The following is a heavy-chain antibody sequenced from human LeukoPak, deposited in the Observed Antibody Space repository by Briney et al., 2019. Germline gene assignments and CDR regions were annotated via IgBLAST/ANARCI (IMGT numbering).Heavy chain of an antibody. CDR2: IYPADSDI. CDR3: ARQPGAGWFDP. V-gene: IGHV5-51*01. J-gene: IGHJ5*02. Sequence: GESLKISCKGSGYSINNYWIGWVRQMPGKGLEWMGIIYPADSDIRYSPSFQGQVTISADKSISTAYLQWSILKASDTAMYYCARQPGAGWFDPWGQGTLVTVSS. CDR1: GYSINNYW. D-gene: IGHD3-10*01.